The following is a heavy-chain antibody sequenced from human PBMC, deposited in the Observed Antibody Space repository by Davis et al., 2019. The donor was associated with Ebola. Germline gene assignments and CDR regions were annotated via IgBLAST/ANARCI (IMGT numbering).Heavy chain of an antibody. V-gene: IGHV1-2*06. CDR2: INPNSGGT. CDR3: AKNRANCCFFGMDV. D-gene: IGHD1-1*01. J-gene: IGHJ6*02. CDR1: GYTFTGYY. Sequence: ASVKVSCKASGYTFTGYYMHWVRQAPGQGLEWMGRINPNSGGTNYAQKFQGRVTMTRDTSISTAYMELSRLRSDDTALYYCAKNRANCCFFGMDVWGQGTTVTVSS.